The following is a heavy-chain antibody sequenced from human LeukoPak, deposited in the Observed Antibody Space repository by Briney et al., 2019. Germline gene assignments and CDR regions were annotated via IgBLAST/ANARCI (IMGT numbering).Heavy chain of an antibody. CDR1: GFPFNNHA. J-gene: IGHJ5*02. CDR2: ISNGNT. Sequence: GSLRLSRAAPGFPFNNHAMNWVRQPPGKGLEWVSAISNGNTYYADSVRGRFTISRDDSKNMVYLQMNSLRVEDTARYYCVREAGYCASVCLKSNWFDPWGQGTLVTVSS. CDR3: VREAGYCASVCLKSNWFDP. V-gene: IGHV3-23*01. D-gene: IGHD2-21*02.